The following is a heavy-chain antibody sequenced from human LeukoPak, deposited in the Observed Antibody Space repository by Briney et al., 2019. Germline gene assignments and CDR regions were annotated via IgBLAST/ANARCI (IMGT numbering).Heavy chain of an antibody. CDR2: ISAYNGNT. Sequence: AASVKVSCKASGYTFTSYGISWVRQAPGQGLEWMGWISAYNGNTNYAQKLQGRVTMTTDTSTSTAYMELRSLRSDDTAVYYCARDRPYSSGWYGTGGVDYWGQGTLVTVSS. J-gene: IGHJ4*02. V-gene: IGHV1-18*01. CDR3: ARDRPYSSGWYGTGGVDY. D-gene: IGHD6-19*01. CDR1: GYTFTSYG.